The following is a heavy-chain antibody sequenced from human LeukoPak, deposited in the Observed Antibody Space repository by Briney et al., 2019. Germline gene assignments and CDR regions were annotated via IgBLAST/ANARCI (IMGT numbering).Heavy chain of an antibody. V-gene: IGHV3-23*01. D-gene: IGHD2-21*01. CDR3: AKTPPSIYSNIWHFDY. CDR1: RFTFDNYA. CDR2: ISASGDRR. Sequence: GGSLRLSCAASRFTFDNYAMGWVRQAPGKGLEWVSTISASGDRRYYADSVRGRFTISRDNSENTLYLQMNSLRAEDTAVYYCAKTPPSIYSNIWHFDYWGQGTLVAVSS. J-gene: IGHJ4*02.